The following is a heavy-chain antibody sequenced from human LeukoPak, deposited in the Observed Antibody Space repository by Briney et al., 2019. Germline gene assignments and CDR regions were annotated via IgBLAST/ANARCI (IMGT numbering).Heavy chain of an antibody. CDR2: IIPILGIA. CDR1: GYTFTGYY. V-gene: IGHV1-69*04. Sequence: GASVKVSCKASGYTFTGYYMHWVRQAPGQGLEWMGRIIPILGIANYAQKFQGRVTITADKSTSTAYMELSSLRSEDTAVYYCARGGMGGSGSYYNVWGKGTTVTVSS. D-gene: IGHD3-10*01. J-gene: IGHJ6*04. CDR3: ARGGMGGSGSYYNV.